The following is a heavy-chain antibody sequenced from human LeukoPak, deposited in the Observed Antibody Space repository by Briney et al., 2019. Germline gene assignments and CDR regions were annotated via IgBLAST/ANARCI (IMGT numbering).Heavy chain of an antibody. CDR1: GFTFSSYA. Sequence: PGGSLRLSCAAPGFTFSSYAMSWVRQAPGKGLEGVSAISGSGGSTYYADSVKGRFTISRDNSKNTLYLQMNSLRAEDTAVYYCAKDQLTTVTTRAGMDVWGQGTTVTVSS. CDR2: ISGSGGST. D-gene: IGHD4-11*01. V-gene: IGHV3-23*01. CDR3: AKDQLTTVTTRAGMDV. J-gene: IGHJ6*02.